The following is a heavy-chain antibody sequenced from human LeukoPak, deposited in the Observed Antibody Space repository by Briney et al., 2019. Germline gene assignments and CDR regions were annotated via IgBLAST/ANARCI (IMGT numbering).Heavy chain of an antibody. Sequence: GGSLRLSCAASGFTFSDYYMSWIRQAPGKGLEWVSYISSSGSTIYYADSVKGRFTISRDNAKNSLYLQMNSLRAEDTAVYYCARGPSSSRPTFYYYYGMDVWGQGTTVTVSS. V-gene: IGHV3-11*01. J-gene: IGHJ6*02. D-gene: IGHD6-13*01. CDR1: GFTFSDYY. CDR2: ISSSGSTI. CDR3: ARGPSSSRPTFYYYYGMDV.